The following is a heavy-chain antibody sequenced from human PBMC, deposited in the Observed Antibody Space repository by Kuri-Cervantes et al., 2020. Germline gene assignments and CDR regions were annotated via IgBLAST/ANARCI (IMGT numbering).Heavy chain of an antibody. CDR1: GFTFSSYW. J-gene: IGHJ3*02. V-gene: IGHV3-7*01. CDR3: ARGNRNTKDAFDI. CDR2: IKQDGSAR. D-gene: IGHD1-14*01. Sequence: GESLKISCVASGFTFSSYWMNWVRQAPGKGLEWVAIIKQDGSARYYADSVKGRFTISRDNVKNSLYLQVSSPRAEDTAVYYCARGNRNTKDAFDIWGQGTVVTVSS.